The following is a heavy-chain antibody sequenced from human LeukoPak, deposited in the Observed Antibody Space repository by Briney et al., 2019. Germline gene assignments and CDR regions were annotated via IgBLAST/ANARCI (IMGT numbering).Heavy chain of an antibody. CDR1: GFTFSDYY. CDR2: ISSSGSTI. D-gene: IGHD3-22*01. CDR3: AREAPSSGYFSY. V-gene: IGHV3-11*01. J-gene: IGHJ4*02. Sequence: GGSLRLSCAASGFTFSDYYMSWIRQAPGKGLEWVSYISSSGSTIYYADSVKGRFTISRDNAKNSLYLQTNSLRSEDTAVYYCAREAPSSGYFSYWGQGTLVTVSS.